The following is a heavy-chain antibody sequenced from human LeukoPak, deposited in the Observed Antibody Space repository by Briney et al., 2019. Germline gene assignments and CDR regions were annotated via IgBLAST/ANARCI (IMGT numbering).Heavy chain of an antibody. CDR2: IRYDGSNK. J-gene: IGHJ4*02. CDR3: AKSNGVDRNGYNSDYFDY. D-gene: IGHD5-24*01. CDR1: GFTFSSYS. V-gene: IGHV3-30*02. Sequence: GGSLRLSCAASGFTFSSYSMHWVRQAPGKGLEWVAFIRYDGSNKYYADSVKGRFTISRDNSKNMLYLQMNSLRAEDTAVYYCAKSNGVDRNGYNSDYFDYWGQGTLVTVSS.